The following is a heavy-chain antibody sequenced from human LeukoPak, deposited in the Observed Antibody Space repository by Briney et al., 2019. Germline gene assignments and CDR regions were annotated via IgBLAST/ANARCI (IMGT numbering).Heavy chain of an antibody. Sequence: GGSLRLSCAASGFTFSSYWMHWVRQAPGKGLVWVSRINSDGSSTSYADSVKGRFTISRDNAKNKLYLKMNSLRAEDTAVYYCAREGITMIVVDDAFDIWGQGTMVTVSS. CDR3: AREGITMIVVDDAFDI. CDR1: GFTFSSYW. D-gene: IGHD3-22*01. J-gene: IGHJ3*02. CDR2: INSDGSST. V-gene: IGHV3-74*01.